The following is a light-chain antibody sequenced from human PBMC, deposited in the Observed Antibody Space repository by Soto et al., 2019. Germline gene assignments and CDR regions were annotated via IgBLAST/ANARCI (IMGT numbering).Light chain of an antibody. J-gene: IGLJ2*01. CDR1: SGSIASNY. CDR2: EDN. Sequence: NFMLTQPHSVSESPGKTATISCTGSSGSIASNYVQWYQQRPGSAPTTIIYEDNQRPSGVPDRFSGSIDSSSNSASLTISGLKTEDEADYYCQSYYTTNQAVVFGGGTKLTVL. CDR3: QSYYTTNQAVV. V-gene: IGLV6-57*02.